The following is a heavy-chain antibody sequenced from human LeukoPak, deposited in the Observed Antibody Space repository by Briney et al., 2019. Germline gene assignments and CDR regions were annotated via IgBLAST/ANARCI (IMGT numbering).Heavy chain of an antibody. J-gene: IGHJ4*02. Sequence: SETLSRTCTVSGGSMSPYHWGWIRQPPGKGLEWTGYIYYSGSTNYNPSLNSRVTISVDTSKNQFSLRLSSVTAADTAIYHCARAVSGRFDYWGQGTLVTVSS. CDR3: ARAVSGRFDY. D-gene: IGHD6-19*01. CDR2: IYYSGST. V-gene: IGHV4-59*08. CDR1: GGSMSPYH.